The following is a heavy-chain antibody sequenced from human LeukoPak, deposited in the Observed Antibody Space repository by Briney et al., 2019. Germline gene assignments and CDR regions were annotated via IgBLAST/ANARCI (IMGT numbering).Heavy chain of an antibody. J-gene: IGHJ5*02. D-gene: IGHD5-12*01. CDR1: GYTFTSYA. CDR3: ARDEAWLLS. CDR2: INAGNDNT. V-gene: IGHV1-3*01. Sequence: GASVKVSCKASGYTFTSYAMHWVRQAPGQRLEWMGWINAGNDNTKYSQKFQGRVTITRDTSASTAYMELSSLRSEDTAVYYCARDEAWLLSWGQGTLVTVSS.